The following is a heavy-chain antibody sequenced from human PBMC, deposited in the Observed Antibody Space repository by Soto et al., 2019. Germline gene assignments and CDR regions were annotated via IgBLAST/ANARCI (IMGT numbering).Heavy chain of an antibody. D-gene: IGHD6-13*01. CDR2: ISGYNGNT. Sequence: QVHLVQSGAEVKKSGASVKVSCKASGYTFSNYGISWVRQAPGQGPEWMGWISGYNGNTNYAQSLQGRVTMTTDTSTSTAYMELRSLRSDDTAIYYCARGGSSWSAEYYQHWGQGTLVIVSS. J-gene: IGHJ1*01. V-gene: IGHV1-18*01. CDR3: ARGGSSWSAEYYQH. CDR1: GYTFSNYG.